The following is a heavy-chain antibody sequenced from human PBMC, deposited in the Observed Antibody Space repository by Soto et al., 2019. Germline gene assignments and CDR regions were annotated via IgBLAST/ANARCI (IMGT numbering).Heavy chain of an antibody. Sequence: SGPTLVNPTQTLTLTCTFSGFSLSTYGVGVGWIRQPPGKALEWLALIYWDDDTRFSPSLNSRLAITKDTSKSQVVLTMTHMDPVDTATYYCARRPGFSMAFDYWGPGSPVTVSS. CDR2: IYWDDDT. CDR3: ARRPGFSMAFDY. J-gene: IGHJ4*02. D-gene: IGHD3-10*01. V-gene: IGHV2-5*02. CDR1: GFSLSTYGVG.